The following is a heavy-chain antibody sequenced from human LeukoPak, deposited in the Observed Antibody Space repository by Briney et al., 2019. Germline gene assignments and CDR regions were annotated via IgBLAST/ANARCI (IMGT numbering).Heavy chain of an antibody. CDR1: GYRFTAYS. Sequence: ASVTVSCKASGYRFTAYSMHWVRQAPGLGLEWMGWINPNSGDTKSAQNFQARVTITRDTSISTAYMELSRLRSDDTAVYYCAPNLNHWGQGTLVTVSS. CDR2: INPNSGDT. CDR3: APNLNH. V-gene: IGHV1-2*02. J-gene: IGHJ5*02.